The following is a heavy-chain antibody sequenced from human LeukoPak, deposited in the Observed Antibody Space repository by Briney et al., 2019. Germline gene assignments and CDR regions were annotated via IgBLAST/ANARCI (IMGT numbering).Heavy chain of an antibody. CDR1: GFTLSDYS. J-gene: IGHJ3*02. Sequence: GGSLRLSCAASGFTLSDYSMNWVRQAPGKGLEWVSSISSSGIYIYYADSVKGRFTISRDNAKNSLYLQMNSLRDEDTAVYYCARDRAAVTAHDAYDIWGQGTMVTVSS. CDR2: ISSSGIYI. V-gene: IGHV3-21*01. CDR3: ARDRAAVTAHDAYDI. D-gene: IGHD2-21*02.